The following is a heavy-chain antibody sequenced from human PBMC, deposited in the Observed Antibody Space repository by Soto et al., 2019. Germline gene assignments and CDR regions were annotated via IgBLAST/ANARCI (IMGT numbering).Heavy chain of an antibody. CDR2: IYPGDSDT. D-gene: IGHD3-22*01. CDR3: ARHLNYYDRESYYYYGMDV. CDR1: GYSFTSYW. Sequence: LGESLKISCKGSGYSFTSYWIGWVRRMPGKSLEWMGIIYPGDSDTRYSPSFQGQVTISADKSISTAYLQWSSLKASDTAMYYCARHLNYYDRESYYYYGMDVWGQGTTVTVSS. V-gene: IGHV5-51*01. J-gene: IGHJ6*02.